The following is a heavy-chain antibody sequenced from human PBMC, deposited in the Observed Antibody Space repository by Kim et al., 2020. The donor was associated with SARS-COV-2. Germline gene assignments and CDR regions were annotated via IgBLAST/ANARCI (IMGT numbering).Heavy chain of an antibody. J-gene: IGHJ5*02. CDR3: ARGAWFGESLVGSWFDP. D-gene: IGHD3-10*01. Sequence: KCQERVTITRDTSASTAYMELSSLRSEDTAVYYCARGAWFGESLVGSWFDPWGQGTLVTVSS. V-gene: IGHV1-3*01.